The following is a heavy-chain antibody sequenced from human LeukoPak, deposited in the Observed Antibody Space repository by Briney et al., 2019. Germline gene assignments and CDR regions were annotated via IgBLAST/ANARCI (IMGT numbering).Heavy chain of an antibody. CDR3: ASGFSSSPYFDY. D-gene: IGHD6-6*01. V-gene: IGHV3-21*01. CDR1: GFTFSTYY. Sequence: GGSLRLSCTASGFTFSTYYMNWVRQAPGKGLEWVSFITGSSSYIYYTDSVKGRFTISRDNAKNSLFLQMNSLRDEDTAVYYCASGFSSSPYFDYWGQGTLVTVSS. CDR2: ITGSSSYI. J-gene: IGHJ4*02.